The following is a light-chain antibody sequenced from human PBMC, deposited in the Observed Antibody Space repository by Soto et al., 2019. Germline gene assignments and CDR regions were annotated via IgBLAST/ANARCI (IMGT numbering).Light chain of an antibody. CDR3: SSYTSDSSCV. Sequence: QSVLTQPASVSASPGQSITISCTGTSSDGGLYDYVSWYQQHPGKAPQLMICAVSNRPSGVSNRFSAAKSGNTASLFISGLQAEDEADYYCSSYTSDSSCVFGSGTKVTVL. CDR2: AVS. CDR1: SSDGGLYDY. J-gene: IGLJ1*01. V-gene: IGLV2-14*01.